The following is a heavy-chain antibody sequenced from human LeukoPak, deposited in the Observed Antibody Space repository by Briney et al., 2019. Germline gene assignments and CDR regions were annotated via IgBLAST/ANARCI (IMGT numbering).Heavy chain of an antibody. D-gene: IGHD3-16*01. CDR1: GFSFSNYA. CDR2: ISGSGGDT. CDR3: ARGKGIDY. J-gene: IGHJ4*02. V-gene: IGHV3-23*01. Sequence: QSGGSLRLSCAASGFSFSNYAMTWVRQAPGKGLEWVSGISGSGGDTHYADSVKGRFTVSRDNSKNTLYLQMNSLRAEDTAVYYCARGKGIDYWGQGTLVTVSS.